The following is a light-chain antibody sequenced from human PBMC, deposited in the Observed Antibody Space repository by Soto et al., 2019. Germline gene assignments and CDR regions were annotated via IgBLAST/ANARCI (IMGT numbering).Light chain of an antibody. CDR3: QKYTDSPPYRT. V-gene: IGKV3-15*01. CDR2: GAS. J-gene: IGKJ4*02. CDR1: QSVGSN. Sequence: EIVMTQSPATLSVSPGERATLSCRASQSVGSNLAWYQQKPGQAPRLLIYGASTRATGVPARFSGSGSGTESTLTISSLQSEDFAIYYCQKYTDSPPYRTFGRGTKVEIK.